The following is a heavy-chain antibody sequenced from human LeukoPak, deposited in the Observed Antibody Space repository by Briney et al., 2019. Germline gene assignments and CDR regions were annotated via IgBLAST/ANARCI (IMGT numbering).Heavy chain of an antibody. CDR1: GGSISSGGYY. Sequence: SETLSLTCTVSGGSISSGGYYWSWIRQHPGKGLEWIGYIYYNGSTHYNPSLKSRVTISVDTSKNQFSLKLSSVTAADTAVYYCAAGYYFDYWGQGTLVTVSS. CDR2: IYYNGST. D-gene: IGHD6-25*01. J-gene: IGHJ4*02. V-gene: IGHV4-31*03. CDR3: AAGYYFDY.